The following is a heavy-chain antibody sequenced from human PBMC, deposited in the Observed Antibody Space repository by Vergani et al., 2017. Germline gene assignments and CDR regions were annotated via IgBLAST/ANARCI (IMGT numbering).Heavy chain of an antibody. D-gene: IGHD2-8*02. CDR1: GGSISSYY. Sequence: QVQLQESGPGLVKPSETLSLTCTVSGGSISSYYWSWIRQPPGKGLEWIGYIYYSGSTNYNPSLKSRVTISRDNAKNSLYLQMNSLRAEDTAVYYCARGSGVVYWGQGTLVTVSS. J-gene: IGHJ4*02. CDR2: IYYSGST. CDR3: ARGSGVVY. V-gene: IGHV4-59*12.